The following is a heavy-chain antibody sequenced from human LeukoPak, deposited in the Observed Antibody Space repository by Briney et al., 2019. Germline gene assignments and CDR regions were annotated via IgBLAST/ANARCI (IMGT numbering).Heavy chain of an antibody. CDR1: GGTFSSYA. CDR3: ARVPMVRGVIIPRYFDY. Sequence: ASVKVSCKASGGTFSSYAISWVRQAPGQGLEWMGGIIPIFGTANYAQKLQGRVTMTTDTSTSTAYMELRSLRSDDTAVYYCARVPMVRGVIIPRYFDYWGQGTLVTVSS. D-gene: IGHD3-10*01. J-gene: IGHJ4*02. CDR2: IIPIFGTA. V-gene: IGHV1-69*05.